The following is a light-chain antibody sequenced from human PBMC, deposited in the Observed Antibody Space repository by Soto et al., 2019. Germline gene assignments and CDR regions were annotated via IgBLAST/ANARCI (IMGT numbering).Light chain of an antibody. V-gene: IGKV3-20*01. CDR2: GAS. CDR1: QSVSSSY. J-gene: IGKJ4*01. Sequence: EIVLTQSPGTLSLSPGERATLSCRASQSVSSSYLAWYQQKPGQAPRLLIYGASSRATVIPDRFSGSGSGTDFTLTFSRLEPEDFAVYYCQQYGSSPTTFGGGTKVDIK. CDR3: QQYGSSPTT.